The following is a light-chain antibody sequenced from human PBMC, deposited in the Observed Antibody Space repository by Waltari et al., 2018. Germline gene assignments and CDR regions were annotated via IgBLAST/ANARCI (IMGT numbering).Light chain of an antibody. J-gene: IGKJ2*01. CDR1: QSVGNY. CDR2: DAS. V-gene: IGKV3-11*01. CDR3: QQRRNWTPHT. Sequence: IVLTQSPATLSFSPGDTATLSCRASQSVGNYLAWYQQRPGQPPRLLIYDASNRATGVPARFRGSGSGTDFTLTISSLEAEDFAVYYCQQRRNWTPHTSGPGARLEIK.